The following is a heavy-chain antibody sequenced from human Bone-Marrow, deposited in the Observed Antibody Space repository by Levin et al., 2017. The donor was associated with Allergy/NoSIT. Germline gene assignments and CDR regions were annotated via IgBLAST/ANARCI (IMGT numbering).Heavy chain of an antibody. J-gene: IGHJ3*02. Sequence: GSLRLSCTVSGGSISSSSYYWGWIRQPPGKGLEWIGSIYYSGSTYYNPSLKSRVTISVDTSKNQFSLKLSSVTAADTAVYYCAIIAAAGTRDAFDIWGQGTMVTVSS. CDR3: AIIAAAGTRDAFDI. V-gene: IGHV4-39*01. D-gene: IGHD6-13*01. CDR2: IYYSGST. CDR1: GGSISSSSYY.